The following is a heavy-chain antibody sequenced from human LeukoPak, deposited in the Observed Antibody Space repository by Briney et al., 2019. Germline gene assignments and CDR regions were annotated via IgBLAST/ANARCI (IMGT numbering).Heavy chain of an antibody. CDR1: GYTFTSYY. CDR2: INPSGGST. CDR3: ARGSVGLFDY. D-gene: IGHD5/OR15-5a*01. J-gene: IGHJ4*02. V-gene: IGHV1-46*01. Sequence: GASVKVSCKASGYTFTSYYIHWVRQAPGQGLEWMGIINPSGGSTNYAQKFQGRVTITTDESTSTAYMELSSLRSEDTAVYYCARGSVGLFDYWGQGTLVTVSS.